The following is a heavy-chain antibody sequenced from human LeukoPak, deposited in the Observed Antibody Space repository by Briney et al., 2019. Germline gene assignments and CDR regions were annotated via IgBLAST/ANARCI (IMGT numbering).Heavy chain of an antibody. Sequence: GASVKVSCKASGYTFTGYYMHWERQAPGQGLEWMGWINPNSGGTNYAQKFQGWVTMTRDTSISTAYMELSRLRSDDTAVYYCARGYCSGGSCYFEGFDYWGQGTLVTVSS. V-gene: IGHV1-2*04. CDR2: INPNSGGT. J-gene: IGHJ4*02. CDR1: GYTFTGYY. CDR3: ARGYCSGGSCYFEGFDY. D-gene: IGHD2-15*01.